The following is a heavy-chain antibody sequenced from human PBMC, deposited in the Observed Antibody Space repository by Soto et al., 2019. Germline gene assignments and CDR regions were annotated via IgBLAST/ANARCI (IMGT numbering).Heavy chain of an antibody. V-gene: IGHV1-69*13. J-gene: IGHJ6*01. CDR2: IIPIFDTA. Sequence: GASVKVSCKASGGTFSSYAISWVRQAPGQWLEWMGGIIPIFDTANYAQKFQGRVTITADESTSTAYMELSSLRSEDTAVYYCARDPNGSSTSCSLRPYYYGMDVWGQGTTVTVSS. CDR1: GGTFSSYA. CDR3: ARDPNGSSTSCSLRPYYYGMDV. D-gene: IGHD2-2*01.